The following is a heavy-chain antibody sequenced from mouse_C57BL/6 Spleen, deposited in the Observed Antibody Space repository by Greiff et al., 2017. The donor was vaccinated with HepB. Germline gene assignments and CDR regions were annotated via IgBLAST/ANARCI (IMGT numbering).Heavy chain of an antibody. CDR2: IYPGDGDT. Sequence: QVQLKQSGPELVKPGASVKISCKASGYAFSSSWKNWVKQRPGKGLEWIGRIYPGDGDTNYNGKFKGKATLTADKSSSTAYMQLSSLTSEDSAVYFCARSTTVVPTGYFDVWGTGTTVTVSS. CDR1: GYAFSSSW. CDR3: ARSTTVVPTGYFDV. D-gene: IGHD1-1*01. J-gene: IGHJ1*03. V-gene: IGHV1-82*01.